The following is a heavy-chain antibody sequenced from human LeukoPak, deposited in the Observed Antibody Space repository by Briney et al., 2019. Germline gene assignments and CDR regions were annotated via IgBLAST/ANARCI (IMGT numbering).Heavy chain of an antibody. J-gene: IGHJ1*01. CDR2: IKHDGSEK. D-gene: IGHD1-14*01. CDR1: GFTFSNYW. CDR3: ARDRYFQY. V-gene: IGHV3-7*01. Sequence: PGGSLRLSCAASGFTFSNYWMSWVRQAPGKGLEWVANIKHDGSEKHYVDSVKGRFTISRDNAKNTVHLRMNSLRAEDTAVYYCARDRYFQYWGQGTPVTVSS.